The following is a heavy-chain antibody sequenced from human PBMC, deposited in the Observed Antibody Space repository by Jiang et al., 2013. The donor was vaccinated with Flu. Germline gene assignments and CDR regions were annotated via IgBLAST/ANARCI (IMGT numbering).Heavy chain of an antibody. V-gene: IGHV1-69*01. D-gene: IGHD3-10*01. Sequence: SSVKVSCKASGGTFSSYAISWVRQAPGQGLEWMGGIIPIFGTANYAQKFQGRVTITADESTSTAYMELSSLRSEDTAVYYCARDSAAWDSGTNWFDPWGQGTLVTVSS. CDR3: ARDSAAWDSGTNWFDP. J-gene: IGHJ5*02. CDR1: GGTFSSYA. CDR2: IIPIFGTA.